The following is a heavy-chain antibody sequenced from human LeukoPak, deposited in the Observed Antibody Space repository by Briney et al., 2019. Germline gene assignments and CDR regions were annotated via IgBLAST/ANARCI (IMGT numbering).Heavy chain of an antibody. CDR1: GGSFNDYC. Sequence: SETLSLTCAVYGGSFNDYCWTWIRQPPGKGLEWIGEVYNGGSTNYNLSLKSRVIISVDTSKNQFSLRLSSVTAADTAVYYCARGRLGSVVFEGYYYFMDVWGKGTTVTVSS. V-gene: IGHV4-34*01. CDR2: VYNGGST. J-gene: IGHJ6*03. CDR3: ARGRLGSVVFEGYYYFMDV. D-gene: IGHD3-22*01.